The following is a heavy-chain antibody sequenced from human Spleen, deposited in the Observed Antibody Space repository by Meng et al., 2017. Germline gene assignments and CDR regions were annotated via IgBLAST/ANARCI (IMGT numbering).Heavy chain of an antibody. J-gene: IGHJ4*02. CDR1: GGAISSGDYY. V-gene: IGHV4-30-4*01. CDR2: IYYSGST. Sequence: QVQLQESGPGLVKPSQTLSLTCTVSGGAISSGDYYWSWIRQPPGKGLEWIGYIYYSGSTYYNPSLKSRVTISVDTSKNQFSLKLSSVTAADTAVYYCASSMTTVTAEIDYWGQGTLVTVSS. CDR3: ASSMTTVTAEIDY. D-gene: IGHD4-17*01.